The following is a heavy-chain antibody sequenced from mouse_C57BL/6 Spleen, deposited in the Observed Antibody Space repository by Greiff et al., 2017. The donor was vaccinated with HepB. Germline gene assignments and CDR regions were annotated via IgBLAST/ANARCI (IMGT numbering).Heavy chain of an antibody. Sequence: EVQVVESGGGLVQPGGSMKLSCVASGFTFSNYWMNWVRQSPEKGLEWVAQIRLKSDNYATHYAESVKGRFTISRDDSKSSVYLQMNNLRAEDTGIYYCTELGRYAMDYWGQGTSVTVSS. D-gene: IGHD4-1*01. V-gene: IGHV6-3*01. J-gene: IGHJ4*01. CDR1: GFTFSNYW. CDR3: TELGRYAMDY. CDR2: IRLKSDNYAT.